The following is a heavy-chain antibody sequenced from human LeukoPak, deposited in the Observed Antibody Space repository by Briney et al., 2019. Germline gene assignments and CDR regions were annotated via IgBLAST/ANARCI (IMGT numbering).Heavy chain of an antibody. D-gene: IGHD3-10*01. CDR3: ATRKLLWFGELSVHFDY. Sequence: PSETLSLTCTVSGYSISSGYYWGWIRQPPGKGLEWIGSINHSGSTNYNPSLKSRVTISVDTSKNQFSLKLSSVTAADTAVYYCATRKLLWFGELSVHFDYWGQGTLVTVSS. V-gene: IGHV4-38-2*02. J-gene: IGHJ4*02. CDR2: INHSGST. CDR1: GYSISSGYY.